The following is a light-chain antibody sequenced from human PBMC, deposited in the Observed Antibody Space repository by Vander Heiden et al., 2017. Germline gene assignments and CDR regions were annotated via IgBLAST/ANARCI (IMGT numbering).Light chain of an antibody. Sequence: EIVLTHSPCTLSLSPGENSTLSCKTIQSVDSNQLAWYQQKPGQAPRLLIYRASSRATGIPDRFSGSGSGTDFTLTISRLEPEDFAVYYCHQYGSAPLTFGGGTKVEI. CDR1: QSVDSNQ. CDR2: RAS. CDR3: HQYGSAPLT. J-gene: IGKJ4*01. V-gene: IGKV3-20*01.